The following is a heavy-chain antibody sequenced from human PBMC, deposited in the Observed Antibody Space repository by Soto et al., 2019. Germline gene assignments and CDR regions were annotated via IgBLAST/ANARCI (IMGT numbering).Heavy chain of an antibody. V-gene: IGHV5-10-1*01. D-gene: IGHD3-22*01. CDR1: GYSFTSYW. CDR3: ARHPTSGFYDSSGYYLYYFDY. CDR2: IDPSDSYT. Sequence: PGESLKISCKGSGYSFTSYWISWVRQMPGKGLEWMGRIDPSDSYTNYSPSFQGHVTISADKSISTAYLQWSSLKASDTAMYYCARHPTSGFYDSSGYYLYYFDYWGQGTQVTVSS. J-gene: IGHJ4*02.